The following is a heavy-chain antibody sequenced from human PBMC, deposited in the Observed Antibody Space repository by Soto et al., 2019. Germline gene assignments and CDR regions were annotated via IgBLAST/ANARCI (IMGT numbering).Heavy chain of an antibody. V-gene: IGHV4-59*01. Sequence: SETLSLTCTVSGGSISSYYWSWIRQPPGKGLEWIGYIYYSGGTNYNPSLKSRVTISVDTSKNQFSLKLSSVTAADTAVYYCARAGPFYGSGSYYANNWFGPWGQGTLVTVSS. CDR3: ARAGPFYGSGSYYANNWFGP. CDR2: IYYSGGT. D-gene: IGHD3-10*01. CDR1: GGSISSYY. J-gene: IGHJ5*02.